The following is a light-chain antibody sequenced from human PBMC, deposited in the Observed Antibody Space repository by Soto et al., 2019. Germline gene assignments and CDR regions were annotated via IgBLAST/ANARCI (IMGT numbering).Light chain of an antibody. CDR1: QSIRSTY. CDR2: GAS. J-gene: IGKJ1*01. Sequence: EIVLTQSPGTLSLSPGERATLSCRASQSIRSTYLAWYQQKPGQAPRLLIYGASSRATAIPDRFSGSGSGTDFTLTISRLEPEDFAVYFCQQFGSSLPWTFCQGTRWIS. V-gene: IGKV3-20*01. CDR3: QQFGSSLPWT.